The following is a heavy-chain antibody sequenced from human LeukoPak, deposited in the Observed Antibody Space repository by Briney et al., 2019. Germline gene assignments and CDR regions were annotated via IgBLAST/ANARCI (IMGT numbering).Heavy chain of an antibody. CDR3: ARHGMYYDIVTGYGPYWFDP. Sequence: PSETLSLTCTVSGGALSSSSYYWGWIRQPPGKGLEWVGRIYYSGRTYYNPPLKSRVTISGDSSKKLVSLKLKTVARADTAVYYCARHGMYYDIVTGYGPYWFDPWGQGTLVTVSS. CDR2: IYYSGRT. V-gene: IGHV4-39*01. D-gene: IGHD3-9*01. CDR1: GGALSSSSYY. J-gene: IGHJ5*02.